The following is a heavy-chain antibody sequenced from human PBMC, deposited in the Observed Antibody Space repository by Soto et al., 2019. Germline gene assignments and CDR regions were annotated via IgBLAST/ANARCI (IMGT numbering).Heavy chain of an antibody. CDR3: VKWDGYGDY. CDR1: GFTFSSNS. CDR2: ISSGGENT. J-gene: IGHJ4*02. V-gene: IGHV3-23*01. D-gene: IGHD5-12*01. Sequence: EVQLLESGGDLVQPGGSLRLSCAASGFTFSSNSMTWVRQAPGKGLEWVSGISSGGENTWHADSVKGRFTISRYNSKDTLYLQMNSLRVDDTAVYYCVKWDGYGDYWGQGALVTVSS.